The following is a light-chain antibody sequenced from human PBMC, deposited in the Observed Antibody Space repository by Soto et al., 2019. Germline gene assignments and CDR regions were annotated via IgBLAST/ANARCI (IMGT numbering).Light chain of an antibody. V-gene: IGKV1-12*01. CDR2: AAS. Sequence: DIQMTQSPSSVSASVGDRVTITCRASHGIGSWLAWYQQEPGQATKLLIYAASSLQSGVPSRFSGSGSGTDFTLTVSRLQPEDFATCCCLQANTFPLTFGGGTKVEIK. CDR3: LQANTFPLT. J-gene: IGKJ4*01. CDR1: HGIGSW.